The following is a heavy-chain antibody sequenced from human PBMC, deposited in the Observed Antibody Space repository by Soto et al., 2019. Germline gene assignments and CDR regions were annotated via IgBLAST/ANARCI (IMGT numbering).Heavy chain of an antibody. J-gene: IGHJ4*02. CDR2: IYYTGSS. Sequence: QVQLQESGPGLVKPSQTLSLTCTVSGGSISSGGYYWSWIRQHPGKGLEWIGYIYYTGSSYYNPSLKSRVTISVDTSKNQFSLKLSSVTAADTAVYFCARFGYSTNIGIDYWGQGTLVTVSS. CDR3: ARFGYSTNIGIDY. V-gene: IGHV4-31*03. D-gene: IGHD3-22*01. CDR1: GGSISSGGYY.